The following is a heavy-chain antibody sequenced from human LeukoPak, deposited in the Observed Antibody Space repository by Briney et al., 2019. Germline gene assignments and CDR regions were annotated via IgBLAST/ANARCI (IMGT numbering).Heavy chain of an antibody. CDR2: ISYDGSNK. CDR3: AARYSGYDGYFDY. D-gene: IGHD5-12*01. CDR1: GFTFSSYA. Sequence: GGSLRLSCAASGFTFSSYAMHWVRQAPGKGLEWVAVISYDGSNKYYADSVKGRFTISRDNSKNTLYLQMNSLRAEDTAVYYCAARYSGYDGYFDYWGQGTLVSVSS. V-gene: IGHV3-30*04. J-gene: IGHJ4*02.